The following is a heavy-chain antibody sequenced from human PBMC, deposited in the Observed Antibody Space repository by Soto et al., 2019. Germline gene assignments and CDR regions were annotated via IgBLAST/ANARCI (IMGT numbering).Heavy chain of an antibody. CDR1: GYTFTNYW. V-gene: IGHV5-51*01. D-gene: IGHD6-13*01. CDR2: MYPGDSDT. Sequence: GESLKISCKASGYTFTNYWIGWVRQMPGKGLELMGIMYPGDSDTRYSPSFRGQVTISADKSISTAYLQWSSLKASDTAMYYCARTAAAGKYYYGVDVWGQGTTVTVSS. J-gene: IGHJ6*02. CDR3: ARTAAAGKYYYGVDV.